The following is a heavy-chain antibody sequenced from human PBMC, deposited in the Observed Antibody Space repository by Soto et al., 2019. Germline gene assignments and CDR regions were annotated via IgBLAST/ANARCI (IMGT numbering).Heavy chain of an antibody. CDR1: GYSISSGFY. J-gene: IGHJ4*02. CDR2: IYHTGST. CDR3: ARSFLGDSAPFDC. D-gene: IGHD3-22*01. V-gene: IGHV4-38-2*01. Sequence: SETLSLTCAVSGYSISSGFYWGWIRQSPDKGLEWMGNIYHTGSTYDNPSLKRRVSMSVDTSKNQFSLKLSSVTAADTAIYYCARSFLGDSAPFDCWGQCTLVTVSS.